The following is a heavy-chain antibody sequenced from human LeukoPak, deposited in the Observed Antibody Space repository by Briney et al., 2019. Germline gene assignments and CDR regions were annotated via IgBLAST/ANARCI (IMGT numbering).Heavy chain of an antibody. CDR2: ISSSGSTI. J-gene: IGHJ4*02. CDR1: GFTFSSYE. CDR3: ARENDYGDY. V-gene: IGHV3-48*03. Sequence: PGGSLRLSCAASGFTFSSYEMNWVRQAPGKGREWVSYISSSGSTIYYADSVKGRFTISRDNAKNSLYLQMNSLRAEDTAVYYCARENDYGDYWGQGTLVTVSS.